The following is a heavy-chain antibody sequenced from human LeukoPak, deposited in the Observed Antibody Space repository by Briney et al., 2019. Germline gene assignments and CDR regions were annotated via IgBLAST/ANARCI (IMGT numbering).Heavy chain of an antibody. CDR3: ARRIIARGLGQENWFDP. V-gene: IGHV4-59*02. Sequence: SETLSLTCTVSGASVTSYYWNWIRQPPGKGLEWIGYILYSGTTNYNPSLNSRVTMSLDRSKNQFSLELSSVTAADTAVYYCARRIIARGLGQENWFDPWGQGILVTVSS. CDR2: ILYSGTT. CDR1: GASVTSYY. J-gene: IGHJ5*02. D-gene: IGHD3-16*01.